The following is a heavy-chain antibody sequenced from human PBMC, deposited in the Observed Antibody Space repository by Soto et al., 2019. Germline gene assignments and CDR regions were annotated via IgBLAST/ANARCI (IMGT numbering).Heavy chain of an antibody. CDR3: ARSRYCSGSTCSNYYYFYYMDV. V-gene: IGHV4-4*09. D-gene: IGHD2-15*01. CDR2: IYSSGRT. CDR1: GGSTSSYY. J-gene: IGHJ6*03. Sequence: LSLTCTVSGGSTSSYYWSWIRQPPGKGLEWIGNIYSSGRTNSNPSLKSRVSISVDTSKNQFSLSLSSVTAADTAVYYCARSRYCSGSTCSNYYYFYYMDVWGKGTTVTVSS.